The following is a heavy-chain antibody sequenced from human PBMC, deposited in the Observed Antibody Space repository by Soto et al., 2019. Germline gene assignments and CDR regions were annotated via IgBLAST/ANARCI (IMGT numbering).Heavy chain of an antibody. CDR3: ARLSGSGWYTAAY. V-gene: IGHV4-59*08. D-gene: IGHD6-19*01. CDR2: IYYTGST. CDR1: GGFISNYY. Sequence: SETLSLTCTVSGGFISNYYWSWGRQPPGKGLEWIGYIYYTGSTNYSPSLKSRVTMSMDTSNSQFSLKLTSVTAADTAVYYCARLSGSGWYTAAYWGQGTLVTVSS. J-gene: IGHJ4*02.